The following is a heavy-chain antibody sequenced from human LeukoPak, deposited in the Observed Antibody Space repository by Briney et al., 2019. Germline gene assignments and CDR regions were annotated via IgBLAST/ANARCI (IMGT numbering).Heavy chain of an antibody. CDR2: ISGSGGST. Sequence: GGSLRLSCAASGFTFSSYAMSWVRQAPGKGLEWVSAISGSGGSTYYADSVKGRFTISRDNSKNTLYLQMNSLRAEDTAVYYCAKDVGGYSYGYDYFDYWGQGTLVTVSS. CDR3: AKDVGGYSYGYDYFDY. CDR1: GFTFSSYA. D-gene: IGHD5-18*01. J-gene: IGHJ4*02. V-gene: IGHV3-23*01.